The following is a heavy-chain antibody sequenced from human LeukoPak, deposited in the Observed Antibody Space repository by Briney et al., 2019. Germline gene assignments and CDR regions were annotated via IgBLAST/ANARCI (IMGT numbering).Heavy chain of an antibody. CDR2: ISSSSGYK. V-gene: IGHV3-11*06. Sequence: GGSLRLSCAASGFIFSDYYMSWIRQTPEKGLEWLSYISSSSGYKNYADSLKGRFTISRDNAKNSVYLQMNSLSAEDTAVYYCARQGLYDSSDFWTFQHWGQGTLVTVSS. J-gene: IGHJ1*01. CDR3: ARQGLYDSSDFWTFQH. CDR1: GFIFSDYY. D-gene: IGHD3/OR15-3a*01.